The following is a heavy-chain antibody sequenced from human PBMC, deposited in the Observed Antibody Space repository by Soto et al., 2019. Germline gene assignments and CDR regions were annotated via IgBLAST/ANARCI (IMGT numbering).Heavy chain of an antibody. J-gene: IGHJ4*02. CDR3: ARGYCSSITCPRDRFDY. CDR2: ISTYDGDT. Sequence: ASVKVSCKASGYTFTSYGISWVRHAPGQGLEWMGWISTYDGDTRYAHKLQGRVTMTTDTSTSTAYMELRSLRSDDTAVYYCARGYCSSITCPRDRFDYWGQGTLVTVSS. CDR1: GYTFTSYG. V-gene: IGHV1-18*01. D-gene: IGHD2-2*01.